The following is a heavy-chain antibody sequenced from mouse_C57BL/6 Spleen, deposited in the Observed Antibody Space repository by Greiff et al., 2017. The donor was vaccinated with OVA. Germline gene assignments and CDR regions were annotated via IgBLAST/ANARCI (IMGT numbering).Heavy chain of an antibody. CDR2: IYPGDGDT. V-gene: IGHV1-80*01. CDR3: ARRVRDGRIDY. J-gene: IGHJ2*01. CDR1: GYAFSSYW. D-gene: IGHD1-2*01. Sequence: VQLQQSGAELVKPGASVKLSCKASGYAFSSYWMNWVKQRPGQGLEWIGQIYPGDGDTNYNGKFKGQATLTAEKSSNTAYMQLSSLTSEDTAVYYCARRVRDGRIDYWGQGTTLTVSA.